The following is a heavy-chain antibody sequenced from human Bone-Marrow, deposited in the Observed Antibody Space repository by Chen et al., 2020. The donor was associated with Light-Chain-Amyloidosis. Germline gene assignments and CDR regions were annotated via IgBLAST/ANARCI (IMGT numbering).Heavy chain of an antibody. V-gene: IGHV4-34*01. J-gene: IGHJ6*03. Sequence: QVQLQQWGAGLLKPSETLSLTCAVYGGSFSGYYWSWIRQPPGKGLEWIGEINHSGSTNYNPSLKSRVTRSVDTSKNQFSLKLSSVTAADTAVYYCARGTHYDFWSGYYYYYMDVWGKGTTVTVSS. D-gene: IGHD3-3*01. CDR3: ARGTHYDFWSGYYYYYMDV. CDR2: INHSGST. CDR1: GGSFSGYY.